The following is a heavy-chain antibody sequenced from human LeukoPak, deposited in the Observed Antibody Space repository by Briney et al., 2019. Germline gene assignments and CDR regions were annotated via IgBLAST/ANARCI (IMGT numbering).Heavy chain of an antibody. D-gene: IGHD3-3*01. Sequence: GGALRLSCGASGFTFSNAWMSWVRQAPGEGVEWVGRIKSKTDGGTTDYAAPVKGRLTISRAESKNTLYLQMNSLKTEDTAVYYCTTDYDLWSGQYPPSLGQGTLGTVSS. J-gene: IGHJ5*02. V-gene: IGHV3-15*01. CDR2: IKSKTDGGTT. CDR3: TTDYDLWSGQYPPS. CDR1: GFTFSNAW.